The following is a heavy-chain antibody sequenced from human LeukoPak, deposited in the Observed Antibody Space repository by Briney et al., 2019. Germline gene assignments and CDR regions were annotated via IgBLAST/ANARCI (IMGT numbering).Heavy chain of an antibody. CDR3: ARGLMGYCSSTSCYTGYSSSWYRYYYYMDV. J-gene: IGHJ6*03. CDR2: INHSGST. V-gene: IGHV4-34*01. CDR1: GGSFSGYY. Sequence: SETLSLTCAVYGGSFSGYYWSWIRQPPGKGLEWIGEINHSGSTNYNPSLKSRVTISVDTSKNQFSLKLNSVTAADTAVYYCARGLMGYCSSTSCYTGYSSSWYRYYYYMDVWGKGTTVTVSS. D-gene: IGHD2-2*02.